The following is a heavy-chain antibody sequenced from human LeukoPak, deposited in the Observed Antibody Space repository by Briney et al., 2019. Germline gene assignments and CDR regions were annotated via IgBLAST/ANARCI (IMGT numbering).Heavy chain of an antibody. CDR1: GFGLSSYG. CDR2: IGGDFAPI. D-gene: IGHD2-8*01. J-gene: IGHJ4*01. Sequence: GGSLRLSCVASGFGLSSYGMNWVRQAPREGLEWVSYIGGDFAPIYADSVKGRFTISRDNAKNSLSLQMNSLRADDTAVYYCSTDPRLLMYWGHGTLVTVSS. CDR3: STDPRLLMY. V-gene: IGHV3-48*01.